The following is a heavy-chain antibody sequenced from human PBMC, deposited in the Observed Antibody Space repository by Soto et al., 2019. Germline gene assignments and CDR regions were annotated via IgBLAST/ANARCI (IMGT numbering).Heavy chain of an antibody. CDR3: NRGSEYDFWSGYL. V-gene: IGHV1-69*06. CDR1: GGTSTRYA. J-gene: IGHJ4*02. CDR2: IVPMFGTS. D-gene: IGHD3-3*01. Sequence: QERLVQSGAEVRKPGSSVKVSCKVTGGTSTRYAINWVRQAPGQGLEWMGGIVPMFGTSKYAQKFQGRVTNTADTSTNIDYMELRSLRSEDTAVYYWNRGSEYDFWSGYLWGQGTLVSVSS.